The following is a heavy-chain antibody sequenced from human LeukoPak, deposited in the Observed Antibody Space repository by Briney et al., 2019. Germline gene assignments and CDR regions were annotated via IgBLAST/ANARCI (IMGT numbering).Heavy chain of an antibody. V-gene: IGHV3-21*01. D-gene: IGHD1-26*01. Sequence: PGGSLRLSCAASGFIFSSYSMNWVRQAPGKGLEWVSSISSSSSYIYYADSMKGRFTISRDNAKNSLYMKMNSLRAEDTAVYYCVREGSSGWYFDYWGQGTLVTVSS. J-gene: IGHJ4*02. CDR1: GFIFSSYS. CDR3: VREGSSGWYFDY. CDR2: ISSSSSYI.